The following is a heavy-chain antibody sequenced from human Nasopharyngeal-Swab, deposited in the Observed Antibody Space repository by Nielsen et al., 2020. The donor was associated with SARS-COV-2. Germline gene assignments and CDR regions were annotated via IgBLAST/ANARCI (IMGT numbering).Heavy chain of an antibody. D-gene: IGHD4-17*01. CDR2: IYTSGST. Sequence: SETLSLTCTVSGGSISSGSYYWSWIRQPAGKGLEWIGRIYTSGSTNYNPSLKSRVTIQVDTSKNQFSLKLISVTAADTAVYYCARGLRGVTTYYYYYYMDVWGKGTTVTVSS. J-gene: IGHJ6*03. CDR1: GGSISSGSYY. CDR3: ARGLRGVTTYYYYYYMDV. V-gene: IGHV4-61*02.